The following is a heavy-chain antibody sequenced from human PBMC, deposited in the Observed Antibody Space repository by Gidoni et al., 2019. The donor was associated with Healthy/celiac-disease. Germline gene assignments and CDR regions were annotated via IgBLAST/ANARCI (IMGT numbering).Heavy chain of an antibody. V-gene: IGHV4-4*02. Sequence: TGSTNYNPSLNSRVTISVDKSKNQFSLKLTFVTAADTAVYYCARELGSELGIFPLGYWGQGTLVTVSS. J-gene: IGHJ4*02. CDR3: ARELGSELGIFPLGY. D-gene: IGHD3-3*01. CDR2: TGST.